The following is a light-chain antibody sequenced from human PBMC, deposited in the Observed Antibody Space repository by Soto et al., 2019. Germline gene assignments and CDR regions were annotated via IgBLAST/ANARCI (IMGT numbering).Light chain of an antibody. Sequence: IQMTQSPSSLSASVGDRVTITCQASRGISSYLAWYQQKPGKAPKLLVYSASTLQSGVPSRFSATVSGTEFSLTITSLQPEDFATYYCQQLFDSPITFGQGTRLEIK. CDR2: SAS. CDR1: RGISSY. CDR3: QQLFDSPIT. V-gene: IGKV1-9*01. J-gene: IGKJ5*01.